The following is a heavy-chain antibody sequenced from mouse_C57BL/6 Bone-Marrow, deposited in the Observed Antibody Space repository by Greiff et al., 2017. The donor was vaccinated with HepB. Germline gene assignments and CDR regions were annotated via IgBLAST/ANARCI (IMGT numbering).Heavy chain of an antibody. CDR1: GFTFSDYY. CDR3: ARRTTVVARGYAMDY. J-gene: IGHJ4*01. Sequence: EVKVVESGGGLVQPGGSLKLSCAASGFTFSDYYMYWVRQTPEKRLEWVAYISSGGSYTYYPDSVKGRFTISRDNAKNTLYLQMSSLKSEDTAMYYCARRTTVVARGYAMDYWGQGTSVTVSS. D-gene: IGHD1-1*01. V-gene: IGHV5-6*03. CDR2: ISSGGSYT.